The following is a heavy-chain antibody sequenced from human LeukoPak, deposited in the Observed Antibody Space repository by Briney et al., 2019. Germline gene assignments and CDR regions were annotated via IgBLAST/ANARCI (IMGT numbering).Heavy chain of an antibody. CDR2: IRSGGSA. D-gene: IGHD4-17*01. CDR3: ARDPNGDYIGAFDF. Sequence: GGSLRLSCAASGFTFSNYAMIWVRQAPGQGREWVSAIRSGGSAKYADSVKARFTISRDNSKNTLYLQMNSLRAEDTALYFCARDPNGDYIGAFDFLGQGTVVTVSS. CDR1: GFTFSNYA. J-gene: IGHJ3*01. V-gene: IGHV3-23*01.